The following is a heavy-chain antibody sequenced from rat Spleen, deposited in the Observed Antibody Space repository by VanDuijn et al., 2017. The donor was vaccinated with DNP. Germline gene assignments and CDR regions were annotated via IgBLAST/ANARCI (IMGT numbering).Heavy chain of an antibody. CDR3: ATHMYIRHYYFSTFDY. V-gene: IGHV5-7*01. CDR1: GITFSDHN. CDR2: LSYNGGTP. Sequence: EVQLVESGGGLVQPGRSLKLSCAVSGITFSDHNMAWVRQAPKKGLEWVGTLSYNGGTPYYSDSVKGRFSLSRDNAKSTLYLQVNSLRSEDTATYYCATHMYIRHYYFSTFDYWGQGVMVTVSS. D-gene: IGHD1-6*01. J-gene: IGHJ2*01.